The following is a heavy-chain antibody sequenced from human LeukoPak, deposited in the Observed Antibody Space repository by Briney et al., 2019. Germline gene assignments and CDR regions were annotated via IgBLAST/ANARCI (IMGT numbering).Heavy chain of an antibody. Sequence: SETLSLTCTISGGSISSYYWSWIRQPAGKGLEWIGRIYTSGSTNYNPSLKSRVTMSVDTSKNQFSLKLSSVTAADTAVYYCARSDYDFWSGYSGGFDPWGQGTQVTVSS. CDR2: IYTSGST. J-gene: IGHJ5*02. CDR3: ARSDYDFWSGYSGGFDP. V-gene: IGHV4-4*07. D-gene: IGHD3-3*01. CDR1: GGSISSYY.